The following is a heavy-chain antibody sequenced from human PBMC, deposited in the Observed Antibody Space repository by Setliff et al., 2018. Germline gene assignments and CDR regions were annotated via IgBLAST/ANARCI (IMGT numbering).Heavy chain of an antibody. Sequence: GESLKISCKGSGYSFTSHWIGWVRQMPGKGLEWMGIIYPRDSDTRYSPSFQGQVTISADKSISTAYLQWSSLKASDTAMYYCARHEDRNKCTSSSCYRENDAFDVWGQGAMVTVSS. J-gene: IGHJ3*01. CDR1: GYSFTSHW. CDR2: IYPRDSDT. CDR3: ARHEDRNKCTSSSCYRENDAFDV. V-gene: IGHV5-51*01. D-gene: IGHD2-2*01.